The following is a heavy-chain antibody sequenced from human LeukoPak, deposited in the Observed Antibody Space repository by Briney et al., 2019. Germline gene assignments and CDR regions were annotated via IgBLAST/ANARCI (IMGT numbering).Heavy chain of an antibody. V-gene: IGHV3-23*01. CDR2: ISGSGGST. D-gene: IGHD6-13*01. CDR1: GFTFSSYA. CDR3: AKDGVRGYSSSWFDY. J-gene: IGHJ4*02. Sequence: GGSLRLSCAASGFTFSSYAMSWVRQAPGKGLEWVSAISGSGGSTYYADSVKGRFTISRDNSKNTLYLQMNSLRAEDTAVYYCAKDGVRGYSSSWFDYWGQGTLVTVSS.